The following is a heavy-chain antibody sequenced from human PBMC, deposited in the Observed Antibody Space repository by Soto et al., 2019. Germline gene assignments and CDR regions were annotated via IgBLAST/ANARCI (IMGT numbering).Heavy chain of an antibody. CDR2: FYYSGST. CDR1: GGSVSSGIYY. V-gene: IGHV4-61*01. CDR3: AGRNFHDGRKPPWVLGNWLDT. D-gene: IGHD3-22*01. Sequence: SETLSLTCTVSGGSVSSGIYYWSWIRQPPGKGLEWIGYFYYSGSTNYNPSLKSRVTISVDTSKNQFSLKLSSVTAADTAVYYCAGRNFHDGRKPPWVLGNWLDTWGQGTLVTVSS. J-gene: IGHJ5*02.